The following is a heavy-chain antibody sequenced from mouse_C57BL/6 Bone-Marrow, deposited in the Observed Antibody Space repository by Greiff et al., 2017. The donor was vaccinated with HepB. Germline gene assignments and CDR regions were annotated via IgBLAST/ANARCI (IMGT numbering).Heavy chain of an antibody. D-gene: IGHD2-4*01. J-gene: IGHJ2*01. Sequence: VQLQQSGAELVRPGASVKLSCKASGYTFTDYYINWVKQRPGQGLEWIARIYPGSGNTYYNEKFKGKATLTAEKSSSTAYMQLSSLTSEDSAVYFCARPYDYDGFDYWGQGTTLTVSS. CDR3: ARPYDYDGFDY. CDR1: GYTFTDYY. V-gene: IGHV1-76*01. CDR2: IYPGSGNT.